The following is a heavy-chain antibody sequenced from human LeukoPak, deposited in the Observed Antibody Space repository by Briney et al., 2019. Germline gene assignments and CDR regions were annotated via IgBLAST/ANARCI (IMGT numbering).Heavy chain of an antibody. Sequence: ASVKVSCKASGYTFTSYEINWVRQATGQGLEWMGWMNPNGGGTGYAQKFQGRVTMTRDTSISTAYIELSSLRSEDTAVYYCARRHPNCASTSCPPDYWGQGTLVTVSS. CDR3: ARRHPNCASTSCPPDY. V-gene: IGHV1-8*01. D-gene: IGHD2-2*01. CDR1: GYTFTSYE. J-gene: IGHJ4*02. CDR2: MNPNGGGT.